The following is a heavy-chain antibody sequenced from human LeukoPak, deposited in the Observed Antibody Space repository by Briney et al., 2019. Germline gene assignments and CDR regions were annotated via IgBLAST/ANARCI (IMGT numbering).Heavy chain of an antibody. CDR1: GGSINSYY. CDR2: IYNSGNT. J-gene: IGHJ5*02. Sequence: SETLSLTCTVSGGSINSYYWTWIRQPPGKGLEWIGNIYNSGNTNYNPSLKSQVTISVDTSKNQFSLKLNSVTAADTAVYYCARESGSYLWRSWLNPWGQGTLVTVSS. V-gene: IGHV4-59*01. CDR3: ARESGSYLWRSWLNP. D-gene: IGHD3-16*01.